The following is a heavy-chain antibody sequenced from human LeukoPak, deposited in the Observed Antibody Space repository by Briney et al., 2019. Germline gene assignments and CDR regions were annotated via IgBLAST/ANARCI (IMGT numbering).Heavy chain of an antibody. CDR1: GYTLTELS. CDR3: ATGIYDILTGYQPYYFDY. J-gene: IGHJ4*02. D-gene: IGHD3-9*01. CDR2: FDPEDGET. Sequence: ASVKVSCEVSGYTLTELSMHWVRQAPGKGLEWMGGFDPEDGETIYAQKFQGRVTMTEDTSTDTAYMELSSLRSEDTAVYYCATGIYDILTGYQPYYFDYWGQGTLVTVSS. V-gene: IGHV1-24*01.